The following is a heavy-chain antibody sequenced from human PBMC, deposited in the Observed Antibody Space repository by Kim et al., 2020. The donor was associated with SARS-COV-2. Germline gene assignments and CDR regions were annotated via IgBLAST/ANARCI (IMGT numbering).Heavy chain of an antibody. CDR3: AREGSYNHRPSLNESSSGYGYGMDV. V-gene: IGHV7-4-1*02. CDR1: GYTFTSYA. Sequence: ASVKVSCKASGYTFTSYAMNWVRQAPGQGLEWMGWINTNTGNPTYAQGFTGRFVFSLDTSVSTAYLQISSLKAEDTAVYYCAREGSYNHRPSLNESSSGYGYGMDVWGQGTTVTVSS. J-gene: IGHJ6*02. D-gene: IGHD3-10*01. CDR2: INTNTGNP.